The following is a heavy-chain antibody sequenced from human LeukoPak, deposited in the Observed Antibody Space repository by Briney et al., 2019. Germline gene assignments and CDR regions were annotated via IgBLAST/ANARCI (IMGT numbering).Heavy chain of an antibody. CDR2: IYSGDNT. Sequence: GGSLRLSCAASGFTVSSNYMSWVRQAPGKGLEWVSVIYSGDNTYYADSVKGRFTVSRDISKNTLFLQMNSLRAEDTALYYCAKDMQVEGQGYFDYWGQGTLVTVSS. J-gene: IGHJ4*02. V-gene: IGHV3-53*05. CDR3: AKDMQVEGQGYFDY. CDR1: GFTVSSNY. D-gene: IGHD1-26*01.